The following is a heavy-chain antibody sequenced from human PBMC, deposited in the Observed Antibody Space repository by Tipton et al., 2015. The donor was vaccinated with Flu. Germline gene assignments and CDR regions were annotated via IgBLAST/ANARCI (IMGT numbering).Heavy chain of an antibody. CDR3: ARVRDFASTSCAVWGPYYSYFGLGV. CDR1: GFTFNTYT. D-gene: IGHD2-2*01. J-gene: IGHJ6*02. Sequence: SLRLSCAASGFTFNTYTLNWVRQAPGKGLEWVSSISSNNDYIYYADSVQGRFTISRHEAENSVSLQMNNLRAGDTAVYYCARVRDFASTSCAVWGPYYSYFGLGVGGQGTTVTVSS. CDR2: ISSNNDYI. V-gene: IGHV3-21*01.